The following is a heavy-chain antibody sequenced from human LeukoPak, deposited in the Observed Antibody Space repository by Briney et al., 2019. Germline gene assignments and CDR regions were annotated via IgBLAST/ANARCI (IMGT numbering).Heavy chain of an antibody. J-gene: IGHJ4*02. V-gene: IGHV3-7*03. CDR2: IKQDGSEK. CDR1: GFTFSSYW. Sequence: GGSLRLSCAASGFTFSSYWMSWVRQAPGKGLEWVANIKQDGSEKYYVDSVKGRFTISRDTSKNALYLQMNSLRAADTAVYYCVKSGYNRFDYWGQGALVTVSS. D-gene: IGHD5-24*01. CDR3: VKSGYNRFDY.